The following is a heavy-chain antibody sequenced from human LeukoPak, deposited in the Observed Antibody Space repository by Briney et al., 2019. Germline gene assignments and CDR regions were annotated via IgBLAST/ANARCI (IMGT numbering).Heavy chain of an antibody. V-gene: IGHV3-23*01. CDR2: ISGSGGST. Sequence: HAGGSLRLSCAASGFTFSSYAMSWVRQASGKGLEWVSTISGSGGSTYYADSVKGRFTISRDNSKNTLYLQMNSLRAEDTAVYYCARDRTVVTPYYYYYGMDVWGQGTTVTVSS. D-gene: IGHD4-23*01. CDR1: GFTFSSYA. CDR3: ARDRTVVTPYYYYYGMDV. J-gene: IGHJ6*02.